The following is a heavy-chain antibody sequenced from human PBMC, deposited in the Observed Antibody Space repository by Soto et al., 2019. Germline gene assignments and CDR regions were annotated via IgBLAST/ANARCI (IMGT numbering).Heavy chain of an antibody. CDR1: GYTFTSYG. J-gene: IGHJ6*02. CDR3: ARDLAAADNVYYYYGMDV. Sequence: QVQLVQSGAEVKKPGASVKVSCKASGYTFTSYGISWVRQAPGQGLEWMGWISAYNGNTNYAQKLQGKVTMTTDTSTSTAYMELRSLRSDDTAVYYCARDLAAADNVYYYYGMDVWGQGTTVTVSS. CDR2: ISAYNGNT. V-gene: IGHV1-18*04. D-gene: IGHD6-13*01.